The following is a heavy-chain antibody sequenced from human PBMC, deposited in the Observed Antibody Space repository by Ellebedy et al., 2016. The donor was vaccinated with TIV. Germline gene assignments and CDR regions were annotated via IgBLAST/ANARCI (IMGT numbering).Heavy chain of an antibody. D-gene: IGHD6-13*01. CDR1: GNTFTSYS. CDR3: ATTEYSRTWSFDY. Sequence: AASVKVSCKASGNTFTSYSIYWVRRAPGRGLEWMGIINPTSGSTMYAQKFRGRVTVTSDTFTNTVYMELSSLTSEDTAVYFCATTEYSRTWSFDYWGLGTLVTVSS. J-gene: IGHJ4*01. CDR2: INPTSGST. V-gene: IGHV1-46*01.